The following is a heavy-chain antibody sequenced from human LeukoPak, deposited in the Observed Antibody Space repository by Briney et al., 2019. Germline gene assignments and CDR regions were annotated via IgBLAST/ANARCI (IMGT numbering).Heavy chain of an antibody. CDR1: GASISSGSNY. CDR2: IFPSGST. D-gene: IGHD6-13*01. J-gene: IGHJ2*01. Sequence: SQTLSLTCTVSGASISSGSNYWRWIRQPGGKGLEWIGRIFPSGSTNYNPSLQSRVTISVDTSNNQFSLRLSSVTAADTAVYYCATSSWPYWNFDLWGRGTLVTVSS. CDR3: ATSSWPYWNFDL. V-gene: IGHV4-61*02.